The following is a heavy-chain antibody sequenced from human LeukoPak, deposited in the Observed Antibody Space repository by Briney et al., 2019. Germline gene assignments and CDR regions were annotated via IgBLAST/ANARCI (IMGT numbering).Heavy chain of an antibody. D-gene: IGHD5-18*01. CDR2: MYYSGTT. CDR1: GGSISSYY. J-gene: IGHJ4*02. V-gene: IGHV4-59*01. CDR3: ARQQIYVDTGLVDYFDY. Sequence: SETLSLTCTVSGGSISSYYWSWIRQPPGKGLEWIGYMYYSGTTNYNPSLRSRVIISADTSKNQFSLQVSSVAAADTAVYYCARQQIYVDTGLVDYFDYWGQGILVTVSS.